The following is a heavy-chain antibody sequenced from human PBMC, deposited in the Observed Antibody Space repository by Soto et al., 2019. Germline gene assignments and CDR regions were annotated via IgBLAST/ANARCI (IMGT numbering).Heavy chain of an antibody. CDR3: ARDTTY. CDR1: GGTFGTYT. V-gene: IGHV1-69*02. D-gene: IGHD5-18*01. CDR2: IIPYLDIT. Sequence: QVQLVQSGAEVKKPGSSVKVSCKASGGTFGTYTISWVRQAPGQGLEWMGRIIPYLDITDYAQKFQGRFTIAADKSTTTAYMELTRLSPEDTAVYFCARDTTYWGQGTLVTVSS. J-gene: IGHJ4*02.